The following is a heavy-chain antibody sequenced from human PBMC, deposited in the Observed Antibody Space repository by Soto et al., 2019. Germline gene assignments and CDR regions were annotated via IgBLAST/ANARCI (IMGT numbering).Heavy chain of an antibody. J-gene: IGHJ3*02. Sequence: QVQLVQSGAEVKKPGSSVKVSCKASGGTFTTSSINWVRQAPGQRPEWMGNILPIFGTADYAQKFQDRVTFTVAKSTNTAYMELRILLSEATAVYYCAIGHEYGGYSDAFDIWGQGTVVTVSS. CDR2: ILPIFGTA. CDR3: AIGHEYGGYSDAFDI. D-gene: IGHD4-17*01. CDR1: GGTFTTSS. V-gene: IGHV1-69*14.